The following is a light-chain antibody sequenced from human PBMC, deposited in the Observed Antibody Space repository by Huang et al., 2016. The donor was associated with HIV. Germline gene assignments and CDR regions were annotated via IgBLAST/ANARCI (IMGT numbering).Light chain of an antibody. CDR2: DAS. CDR1: QSISSY. Sequence: EIVLTQSPATLSLSPGERATLSCRASQSISSYLAWYQQKPGQAPRLLIYDASNRVTGIPARFSGSGSGTDFTLTISSLEPEDFAVYYCQQRANLGTFGGGTKVEIK. J-gene: IGKJ4*01. CDR3: QQRANLGT. V-gene: IGKV3-11*01.